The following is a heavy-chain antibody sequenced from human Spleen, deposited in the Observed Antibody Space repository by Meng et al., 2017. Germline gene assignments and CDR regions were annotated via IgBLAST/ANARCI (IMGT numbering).Heavy chain of an antibody. CDR1: GGTFSSYA. Sequence: SVKVSCKASGGTFSSYAISWVRQAPGQGLEWMGGIIPIFGTANYAQNFQGRATITADESTSTAYMELSSLRSEDTAVYFCARTTNAYAYAATGYWGLGTLVTVSS. CDR2: IIPIFGTA. CDR3: ARTTNAYAYAATGY. V-gene: IGHV1-69*13. J-gene: IGHJ4*02. D-gene: IGHD3-16*01.